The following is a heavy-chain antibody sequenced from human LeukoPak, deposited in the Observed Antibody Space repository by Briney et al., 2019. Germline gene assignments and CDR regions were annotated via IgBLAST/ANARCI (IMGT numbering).Heavy chain of an antibody. CDR3: ARVSVLRYFDLDY. CDR2: INPNSGGT. Sequence: ASVTVSCKASGYTFTGYYMHWVRQAPGQGLEWMGWINPNSGGTNYSQKFQGRVTMTRDTSISTAYMELSRLRSDDTAVYYCARVSVLRYFDLDYWGQGTLVTVSS. J-gene: IGHJ4*02. CDR1: GYTFTGYY. D-gene: IGHD3-9*01. V-gene: IGHV1-2*02.